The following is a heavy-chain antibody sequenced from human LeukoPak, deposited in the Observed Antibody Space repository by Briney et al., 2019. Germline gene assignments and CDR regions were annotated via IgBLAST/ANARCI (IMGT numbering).Heavy chain of an antibody. D-gene: IGHD3-9*01. V-gene: IGHV3-48*03. CDR3: AKARDILTGYYNYYFDY. CDR1: GFTFSSYE. J-gene: IGHJ4*02. CDR2: ISSSGSTI. Sequence: GGSLRLSCAASGFTFSSYEMNWVRQAPGKGLEWVSYISSSGSTIYDADSVKGRFTISRDNAKNSLYLQMNSLRAEDTALYYCAKARDILTGYYNYYFDYWGQGTLVTVSS.